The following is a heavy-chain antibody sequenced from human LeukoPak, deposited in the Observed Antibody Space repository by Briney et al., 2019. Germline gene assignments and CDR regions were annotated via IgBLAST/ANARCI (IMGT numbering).Heavy chain of an antibody. CDR3: ARGARAGYNLEPFDY. Sequence: SETLSLTCTVSGGSMSSYYWSWIRQPPGKGLEWSGYIYYSGSTKYNPSLKSRVTISVDTSKNQFSLKLSSVTAADTAVYYCARGARAGYNLEPFDYWGQGTLVTVSS. D-gene: IGHD5-24*01. CDR2: IYYSGST. J-gene: IGHJ4*02. CDR1: GGSMSSYY. V-gene: IGHV4-59*08.